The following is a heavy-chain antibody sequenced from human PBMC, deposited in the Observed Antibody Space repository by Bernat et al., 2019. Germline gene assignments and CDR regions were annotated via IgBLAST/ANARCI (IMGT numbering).Heavy chain of an antibody. CDR2: IWYDGSNK. D-gene: IGHD3/OR15-3a*01. CDR3: ARDVTRQAIWTGAFDI. Sequence: QVQLVESGGGVVQPGRSLRLSCAASGFTFSSYGMHWVRQAPGKGLEWVAAIWYDGSNKYYADSVKGRFTISRDNSKNTLYLQMNSLRAEDMAVYYCARDVTRQAIWTGAFDIWGQGTMVTVSS. V-gene: IGHV3-33*01. CDR1: GFTFSSYG. J-gene: IGHJ3*02.